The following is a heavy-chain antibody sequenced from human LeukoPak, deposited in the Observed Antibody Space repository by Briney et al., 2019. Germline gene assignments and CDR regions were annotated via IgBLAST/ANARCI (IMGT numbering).Heavy chain of an antibody. Sequence: PGGSLRLSCAASGFTFSSYAMHRVRQAPGKGLEWVAVISYDGSNKYYADSVKGRFTISRDNSKNTLYLQMNSLRAEDTAVYYCARGRVKYYFDYWGQGTLVTVSS. CDR3: ARGRVKYYFDY. V-gene: IGHV3-30*01. J-gene: IGHJ4*02. CDR2: ISYDGSNK. D-gene: IGHD4-23*01. CDR1: GFTFSSYA.